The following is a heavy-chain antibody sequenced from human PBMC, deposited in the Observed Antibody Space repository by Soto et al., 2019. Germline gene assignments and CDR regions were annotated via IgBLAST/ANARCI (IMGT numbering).Heavy chain of an antibody. V-gene: IGHV3-33*01. CDR3: AREGPAYSSGWTPPNY. CDR2: IWYDGSNK. D-gene: IGHD6-19*01. CDR1: GFTFSSYG. J-gene: IGHJ4*02. Sequence: QVQLVESGGGVVQPGRSLRLSCAASGFTFSSYGMHWVRQAPGKGLEWVAVIWYDGSNKYYADPVKGRFTISRDNSKNTLYLQMNSLRAEDTAVYYCAREGPAYSSGWTPPNYWGQGTLVTVSS.